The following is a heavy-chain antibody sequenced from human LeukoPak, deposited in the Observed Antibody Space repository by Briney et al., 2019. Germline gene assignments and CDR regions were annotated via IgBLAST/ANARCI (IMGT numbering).Heavy chain of an antibody. D-gene: IGHD2-15*01. V-gene: IGHV4-34*01. J-gene: IGHJ4*02. Sequence: SETLSLTCAVYGGSFSGYYWSWIRQPPGEGLEWIGEINHSGSTNYNPSLKSRVTISVDTSKNQFSLKLSSVTAADTAVYYCARVGGDIDCSGGSCYGYWGQGTLVTVSS. CDR2: INHSGST. CDR1: GGSFSGYY. CDR3: ARVGGDIDCSGGSCYGY.